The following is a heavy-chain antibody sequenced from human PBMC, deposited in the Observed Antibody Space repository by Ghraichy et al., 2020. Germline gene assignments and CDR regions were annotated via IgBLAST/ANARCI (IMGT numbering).Heavy chain of an antibody. CDR2: INHSGST. V-gene: IGHV4-34*01. CDR1: GGSFSGYY. D-gene: IGHD4-17*01. CDR3: ARGRYTVTTAY. Sequence: SETLSLTCAVYGGSFSGYYWSWIRQPPGKGLEWIGEINHSGSTNYNPSLKSRVTISVDTSKNQFSLKLSSVTAADTAVYYCARGRYTVTTAYWGQGTLVTVSS. J-gene: IGHJ4*02.